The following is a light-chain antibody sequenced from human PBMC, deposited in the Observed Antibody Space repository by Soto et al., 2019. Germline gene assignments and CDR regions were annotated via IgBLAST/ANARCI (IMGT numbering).Light chain of an antibody. CDR2: GAS. CDR1: QDINTY. CDR3: QQYGSSPRT. J-gene: IGKJ1*01. V-gene: IGKV3-20*01. Sequence: EIVLTQSPATLSLSPGERATLSCRASQDINTYLGWYQQKPGQAPRLLIYGASSRAIGIPDRFSGSGSGTDFTLTISRLEPEDFAVYYCQQYGSSPRTFGQGTKVDIK.